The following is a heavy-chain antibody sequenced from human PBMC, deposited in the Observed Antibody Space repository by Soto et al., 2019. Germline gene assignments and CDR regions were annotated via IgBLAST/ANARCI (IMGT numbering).Heavy chain of an antibody. D-gene: IGHD4-4*01. CDR3: AKDLSPRLTVPDYYMDV. V-gene: IGHV3-23*01. Sequence: GGSLRLSCAASGFTFSSYAMSWVRQAPGKGLEWVSAISGSGGSTYYADSVKGRFTISRDNPKNTLYLQMNSLRAEDTAVYYCAKDLSPRLTVPDYYMDVWGKGTTVTVSS. CDR2: ISGSGGST. CDR1: GFTFSSYA. J-gene: IGHJ6*03.